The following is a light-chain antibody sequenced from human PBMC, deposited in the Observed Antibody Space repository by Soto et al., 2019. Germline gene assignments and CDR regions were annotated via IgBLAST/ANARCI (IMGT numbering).Light chain of an antibody. CDR3: ATWDASLPGEV. Sequence: SYELTQPPSVSVSPGQTAKITCSGDSLRNQYGYWYQQKPGQAPVLVIHKDNQRPSGIPDRFSGSKSGTSGTLDITGLQTGDEADYYCATWDASLPGEVFGGGTKLTVL. CDR1: SLRNQY. CDR2: KDN. V-gene: IGLV3-25*03. J-gene: IGLJ2*01.